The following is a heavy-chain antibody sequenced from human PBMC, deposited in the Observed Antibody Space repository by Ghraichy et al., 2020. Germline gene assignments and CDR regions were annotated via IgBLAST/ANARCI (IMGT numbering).Heavy chain of an antibody. J-gene: IGHJ6*02. CDR1: GGSISSYY. V-gene: IGHV4-59*01. CDR2: IYYSGST. D-gene: IGHD4-23*01. Sequence: SETLSLTCTVSGGSISSYYWSWIRQPPGKGLEWIGYIYYSGSTNYNPSLKSRVTISVDTSKNQFSLKLSSVTAADTAVYYCARDQLESYGGKNGNYGMDVWGQGTTVTVSS. CDR3: ARDQLESYGGKNGNYGMDV.